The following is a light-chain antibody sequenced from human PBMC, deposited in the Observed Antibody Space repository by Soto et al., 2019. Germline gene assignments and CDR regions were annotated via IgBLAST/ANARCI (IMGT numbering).Light chain of an antibody. CDR1: TGAVTNGHY. Sequence: QAVVTQEPSLTVSPGGTVTLTCGSSTGAVTNGHYPYWFQQKPGQAPRTLIYDTTNRHSWTPARFSGSLLGGKAALTLSGAQPEDEAEDHCLLAYNGPEVLGTGTKGTVL. CDR3: LLAYNGPEV. CDR2: DTT. J-gene: IGLJ1*01. V-gene: IGLV7-46*01.